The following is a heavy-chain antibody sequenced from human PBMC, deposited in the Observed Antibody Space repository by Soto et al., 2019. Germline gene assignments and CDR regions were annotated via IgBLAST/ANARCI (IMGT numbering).Heavy chain of an antibody. CDR1: GFTFSSYG. V-gene: IGHV3-33*01. D-gene: IGHD1-26*01. CDR3: ARDPPGEWEPRRSGMDV. J-gene: IGHJ6*02. Sequence: GGSLRLSCAASGFTFSSYGMHWVRQAPGKGLEWVAVIWYDGSNKYYADSVKGRFTISRDNSKNTLYLQMNSLRAEDTAVYYCARDPPGEWEPRRSGMDVWGQGTTVTVSS. CDR2: IWYDGSNK.